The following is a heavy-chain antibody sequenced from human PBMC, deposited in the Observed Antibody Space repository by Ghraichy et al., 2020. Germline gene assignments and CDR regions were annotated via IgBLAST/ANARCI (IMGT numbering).Heavy chain of an antibody. CDR2: ISYDGSNK. V-gene: IGHV3-30-3*01. D-gene: IGHD3-10*01. CDR1: GFTFSSYA. Sequence: GALRLSCAASGFTFSSYAMHWVRQAPGKGLEWVAVISYDGSNKYYADSVKGRFTISRDNSKNTLYLQMNSLRAEDTAVYYCARAPGPSGYYGMDVWGQGTTVTVSS. J-gene: IGHJ6*02. CDR3: ARAPGPSGYYGMDV.